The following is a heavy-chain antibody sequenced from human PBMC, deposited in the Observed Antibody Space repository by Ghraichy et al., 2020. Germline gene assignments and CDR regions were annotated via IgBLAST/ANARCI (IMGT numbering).Heavy chain of an antibody. CDR2: ISGSGGST. CDR3: AKAWEVVVVIAIGAFDY. CDR1: GFTFSSYA. Sequence: GGSLRLSCAASGFTFSSYAMSWVRQAPGKGLEWVSAISGSGGSTYYADSVKGRFTISRDNSKNTLYLQMNSLRAEDTAVYYCAKAWEVVVVIAIGAFDYWGQGTLVTVSS. J-gene: IGHJ4*02. V-gene: IGHV3-23*01. D-gene: IGHD2-21*01.